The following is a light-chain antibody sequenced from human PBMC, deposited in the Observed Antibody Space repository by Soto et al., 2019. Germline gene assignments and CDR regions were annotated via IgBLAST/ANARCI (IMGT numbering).Light chain of an antibody. Sequence: DIQMTQSPSTLSGSVGDRATITCRASQTISSWLAWYQQKPGKAPKLLIYKASTLKSGVPSRFSGSGSGTEFTLTSISLQPDDFATYYRQHYNSYSEAFGQGTKVELK. CDR2: KAS. J-gene: IGKJ1*01. CDR3: QHYNSYSEA. V-gene: IGKV1-5*03. CDR1: QTISSW.